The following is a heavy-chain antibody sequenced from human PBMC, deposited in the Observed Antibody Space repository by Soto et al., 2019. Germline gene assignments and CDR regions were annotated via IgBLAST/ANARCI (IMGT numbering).Heavy chain of an antibody. J-gene: IGHJ5*02. CDR1: GGTFSSYS. Sequence: SVKVSCKASGGTFSSYSFSWVRQAPGQGLERMGRVIPILGMANYAQKFQGRVTITADKSTSTVYMELSSLRSEDTAVYYCARGGAVVVPGAVDRHNWFDPWGQGTLVTVSS. CDR3: ARGGAVVVPGAVDRHNWFDP. V-gene: IGHV1-69*04. CDR2: VIPILGMA. D-gene: IGHD2-2*01.